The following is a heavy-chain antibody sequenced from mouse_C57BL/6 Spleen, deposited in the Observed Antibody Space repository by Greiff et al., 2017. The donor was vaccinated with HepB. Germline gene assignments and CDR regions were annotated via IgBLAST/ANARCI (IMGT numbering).Heavy chain of an antibody. CDR2: IWRGGST. CDR1: GFSLTSYG. J-gene: IGHJ1*03. CDR3: ARNGILRYFDV. Sequence: VQLQQSGPGLVQPSQSLSITCTVSGFSLTSYGVHWVRQSPGKGLEWLGVIWRGGSTDYNAAFISRLSISKDNSKSQVFFKMNSLQADDTAIYYCARNGILRYFDVWGTGTTVTVSS. D-gene: IGHD1-1*01. V-gene: IGHV2-2*01.